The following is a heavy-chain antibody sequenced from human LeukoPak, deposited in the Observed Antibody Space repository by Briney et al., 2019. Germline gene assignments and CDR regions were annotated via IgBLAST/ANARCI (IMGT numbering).Heavy chain of an antibody. CDR2: IDPNSGDT. CDR3: ARGIMITFGGVIAHYNWFDP. Sequence: VASVKASCKASGYSFTGYYIHWVRQAPGQGLEWMGWIDPNSGDTEYPQKFQGRVTMTRDTSISTAYMELSRLRSDDTAVYFCARGIMITFGGVIAHYNWFDPWGQGTLVTVSS. J-gene: IGHJ5*02. D-gene: IGHD3-16*02. CDR1: GYSFTGYY. V-gene: IGHV1-2*02.